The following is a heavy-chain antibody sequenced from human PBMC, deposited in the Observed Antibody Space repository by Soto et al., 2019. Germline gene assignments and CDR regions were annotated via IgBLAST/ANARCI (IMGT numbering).Heavy chain of an antibody. J-gene: IGHJ4*02. V-gene: IGHV3-48*03. CDR3: ARDFDY. Sequence: PWGSLRLSCAASGLSFISYELNLVRQAPGKGLEWVSYISGSGRTTYYADSVKGRFTISRDNAKNSMYLQMNSLRAEDTAVYYCARDFDYWGQGTLVTVSS. CDR2: ISGSGRTT. CDR1: GLSFISYE.